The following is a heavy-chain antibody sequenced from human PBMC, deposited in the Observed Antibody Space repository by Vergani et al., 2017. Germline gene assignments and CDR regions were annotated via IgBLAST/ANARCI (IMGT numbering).Heavy chain of an antibody. Sequence: EVQLVQSGAEVKKPGATVKISCKVSGYTFTDYYMHWVQQAPGKGLEWMGLVDPENGETIYAEKFQGRVTITADTSTDTAYMALSSLRSEDTAVYYCATDLAITMVRGVIGEGLDYWGQGTLVTVSS. CDR3: ATDLAITMVRGVIGEGLDY. CDR2: VDPENGET. V-gene: IGHV1-69-2*01. D-gene: IGHD3-10*01. J-gene: IGHJ4*02. CDR1: GYTFTDYY.